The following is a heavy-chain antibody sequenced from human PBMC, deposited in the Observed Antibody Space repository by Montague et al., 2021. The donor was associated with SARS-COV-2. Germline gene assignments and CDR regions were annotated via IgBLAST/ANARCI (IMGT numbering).Heavy chain of an antibody. CDR1: GFTFSSYW. CDR2: IKPDGGEK. CDR3: ARDSRIVGATGDMDV. J-gene: IGHJ6*02. Sequence: SLGLSCAASGFTFSSYWMSWVRQTPGKGLEWVANIKPDGGEKHYVDSVKGRFTISRDNAKNSLNLQMDSLRAEDTALYYCARDSRIVGATGDMDVWGQGTTVIVSS. D-gene: IGHD1-26*01. V-gene: IGHV3-7*03.